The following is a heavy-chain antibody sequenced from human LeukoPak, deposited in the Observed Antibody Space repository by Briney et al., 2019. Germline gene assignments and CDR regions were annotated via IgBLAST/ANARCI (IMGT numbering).Heavy chain of an antibody. CDR2: ISASGT. D-gene: IGHD4-11*01. CDR1: GGSISSYY. J-gene: IGHJ3*02. Sequence: SSETLSLTCTVSGGSISSYYWSWIRQPAGKGLEWIGRISASGTNYNPPLKSRLTLSVDTSRNQFSLKLSSVTAADTAVYYCARATTTARTSFDIWGQGTMVTVSS. CDR3: ARATTTARTSFDI. V-gene: IGHV4-4*07.